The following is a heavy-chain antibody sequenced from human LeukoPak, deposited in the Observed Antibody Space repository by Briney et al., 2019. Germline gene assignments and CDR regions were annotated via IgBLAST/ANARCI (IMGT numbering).Heavy chain of an antibody. CDR2: INAGNGNT. CDR1: GYTFTSYA. J-gene: IGHJ4*02. Sequence: ASVKVSCKASGYTFTSYAMHWVRQAPGQRLEWMGWINAGNGNTKYSQKFQGRVTITRDTSASTAYMELSSLRSEDTAVYYCARWNNYYGSGSYYFDYWGRGTLVTVSS. V-gene: IGHV1-3*01. CDR3: ARWNNYYGSGSYYFDY. D-gene: IGHD3-10*01.